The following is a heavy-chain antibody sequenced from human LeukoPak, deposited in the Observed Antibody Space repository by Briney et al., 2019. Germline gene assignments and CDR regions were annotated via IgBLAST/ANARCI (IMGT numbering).Heavy chain of an antibody. Sequence: PGGSLRLSCAASGFTFSSYGMHWVRQAPGKGLEWVAFIRYDGSNKYYAGSVKGRFTISRDNSKNTLYLQMNSLRAEDTAVYYCAKVSQIRGYSYIRLPGDYYFDYWGQGTLVTVSS. D-gene: IGHD5-18*01. J-gene: IGHJ4*02. V-gene: IGHV3-30*02. CDR1: GFTFSSYG. CDR3: AKVSQIRGYSYIRLPGDYYFDY. CDR2: IRYDGSNK.